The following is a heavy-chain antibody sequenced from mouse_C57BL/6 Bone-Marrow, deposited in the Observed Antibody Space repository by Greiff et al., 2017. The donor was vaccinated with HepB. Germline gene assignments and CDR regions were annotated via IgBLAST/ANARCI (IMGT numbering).Heavy chain of an antibody. D-gene: IGHD2-10*02. Sequence: QVQLKQPGAELVRPGSSVKLSCKASGYTFTSYWMHWVKQRPIQGLEWIGNIDPSDSETHYNQKFKDKATLTVDKSSSTAYMQLSSLTSEDSAVYYCARKGGYGNYAVDYWGQGTTLTVSS. CDR1: GYTFTSYW. J-gene: IGHJ2*01. CDR2: IDPSDSET. V-gene: IGHV1-52*01. CDR3: ARKGGYGNYAVDY.